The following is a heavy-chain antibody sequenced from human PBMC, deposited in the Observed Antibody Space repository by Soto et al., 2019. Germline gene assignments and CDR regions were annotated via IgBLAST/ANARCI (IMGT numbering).Heavy chain of an antibody. Sequence: ASVKVSCKASGYTFTSYDINWVRQATGQGLEWMGWMNPNSGNTGYAQKFQGRVTMTRNTSISTAYMELSSLRSEDTAVYYCARGQYYGSGSRGAFDIWGQGTMVTVSS. D-gene: IGHD3-10*01. J-gene: IGHJ3*02. V-gene: IGHV1-8*01. CDR2: MNPNSGNT. CDR3: ARGQYYGSGSRGAFDI. CDR1: GYTFTSYD.